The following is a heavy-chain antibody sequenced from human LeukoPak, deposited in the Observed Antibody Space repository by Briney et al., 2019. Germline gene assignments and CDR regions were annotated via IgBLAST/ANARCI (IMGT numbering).Heavy chain of an antibody. V-gene: IGHV2-5*04. Sequence: SGPTLVKPTQTLMLTCTFSGFSLSSIGVGVGWLRQPPGKAPEWLALVNWKDDKRYNPSLRTRLSITKDTSKNQVVLTMTNMDPEDTGTYYCVHIPSGPQPVWFDYWGQGTLVRVSS. CDR3: VHIPSGPQPVWFDY. D-gene: IGHD3-3*01. CDR2: VNWKDDK. CDR1: GFSLSSIGVG. J-gene: IGHJ4*01.